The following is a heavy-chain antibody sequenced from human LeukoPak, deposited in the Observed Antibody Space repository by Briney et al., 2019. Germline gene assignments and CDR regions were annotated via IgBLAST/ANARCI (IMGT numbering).Heavy chain of an antibody. D-gene: IGHD2-15*01. Sequence: KASETLSLTCTVSGGSISSSSYYWGWIRQPPGKGLEWIGSIYYSGSTYYNPSLKSRVTISVDTSKNQFSLKLSSVTAADTAVYYCARHIDRPMGMDVWGQGTTVTVSS. CDR1: GGSISSSSYY. CDR3: ARHIDRPMGMDV. CDR2: IYYSGST. V-gene: IGHV4-39*01. J-gene: IGHJ6*02.